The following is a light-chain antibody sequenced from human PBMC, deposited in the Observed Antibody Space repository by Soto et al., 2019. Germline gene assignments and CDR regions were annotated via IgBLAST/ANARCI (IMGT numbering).Light chain of an antibody. V-gene: IGLV2-14*01. J-gene: IGLJ2*01. Sequence: QSALTQPASVSGSPGQSITISCTGTSSDVGGYNYVSWYQQHPGKAPKLMIYEVSNRPSGVSNRFSGSKSGNTASLTIPGLQAEDAADYYCSSYTSSSTLFGGGTKLTVL. CDR3: SSYTSSSTL. CDR1: SSDVGGYNY. CDR2: EVS.